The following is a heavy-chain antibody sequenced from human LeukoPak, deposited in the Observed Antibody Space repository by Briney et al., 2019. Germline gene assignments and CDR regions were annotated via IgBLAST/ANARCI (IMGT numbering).Heavy chain of an antibody. CDR3: ARAVLVAAAGSGFDY. V-gene: IGHV4-34*01. CDR2: INHSGST. Sequence: SETLSLTCAVYGGSFSGYYWSWIRQPPGKGLEWIGEINHSGSTNYNPSLKSRVTISVDTSKNQFSLKLSSVTAADTAVYYCARAVLVAAAGSGFDYWGQGTLVTVSS. J-gene: IGHJ4*02. D-gene: IGHD6-13*01. CDR1: GGSFSGYY.